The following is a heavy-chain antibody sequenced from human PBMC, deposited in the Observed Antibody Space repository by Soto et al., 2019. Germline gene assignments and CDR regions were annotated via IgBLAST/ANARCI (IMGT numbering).Heavy chain of an antibody. D-gene: IGHD6-19*01. V-gene: IGHV3-33*01. CDR3: ARALAVAGISPLGY. Sequence: QVQLVESGGGVVQPGRSLRLSCAASGFTFSSYGMHWVRQAPGKGLEWVAVIWYDGSNKYYADSVKGRFTISRDNSKNTLYLQMNSLRAEDTAVYYCARALAVAGISPLGYWGQGTLVTVSS. CDR1: GFTFSSYG. CDR2: IWYDGSNK. J-gene: IGHJ4*02.